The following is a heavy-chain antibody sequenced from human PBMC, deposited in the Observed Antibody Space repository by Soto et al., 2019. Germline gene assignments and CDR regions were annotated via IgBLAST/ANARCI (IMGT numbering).Heavy chain of an antibody. D-gene: IGHD3-3*01. CDR3: SRPRITNFGVVTGDYFDY. CDR2: TSNSGST. V-gene: IGHV4-61*08. CDR1: GGSVSSGVYY. J-gene: IGHJ4*02. Sequence: PSETLSLTCSVSGGSVSSGVYYWSWIRQPPGKGLELIGFTSNSGSTNYNPSLTSRVAISLDRSRNPCSLKLSSVSAPASAADCCSRPRITNFGVVTGDYFDYWGRGTLVTVSS.